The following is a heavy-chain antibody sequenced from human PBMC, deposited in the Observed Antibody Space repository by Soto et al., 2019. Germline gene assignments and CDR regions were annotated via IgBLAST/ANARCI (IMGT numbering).Heavy chain of an antibody. CDR2: IYWDDDR. CDR1: GFSLSSSGVG. Sequence: SGPTLVNPTQTLTLTCIFSGFSLSSSGVGVGWIRQPPGKALEWLALIYWDDDRRYSPSPKSRLTITKDTSKNQVVLTMTNVDPVDTATYYCAHRLREIYCSIMNCYHSFDYWGTGTLVTVSS. V-gene: IGHV2-5*02. J-gene: IGHJ4*02. D-gene: IGHD2-2*01. CDR3: AHRLREIYCSIMNCYHSFDY.